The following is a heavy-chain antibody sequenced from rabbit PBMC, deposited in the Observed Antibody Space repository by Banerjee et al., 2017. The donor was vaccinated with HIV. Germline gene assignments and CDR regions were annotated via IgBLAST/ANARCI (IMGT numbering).Heavy chain of an antibody. CDR3: ARDQAGYGYDL. Sequence: QEQLEESGGDLVKPEGSLTLTCTASGFDFSSSYWICWVRQAPGKGLEWIGYIDPVFGSTYYASWVNGRFTISSHNAQNTLYLQLNSLTDVDTATYFCARDQAGYGYDLRGPGTLVTVS. J-gene: IGHJ4*01. V-gene: IGHV1S45*01. CDR1: GFDFSSSYW. D-gene: IGHD6-1*01. CDR2: IDPVFGST.